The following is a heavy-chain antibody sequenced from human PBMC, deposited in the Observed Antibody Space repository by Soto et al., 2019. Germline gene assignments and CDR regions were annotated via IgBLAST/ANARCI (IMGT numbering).Heavy chain of an antibody. CDR1: GYSFTTYW. J-gene: IGHJ4*02. CDR2: IYPGDSYT. D-gene: IGHD2-2*01. Sequence: PGESLKISCRGSGYSFTTYWIGWVRQMPGKGLEWMGIIYPGDSYTRYNPSFQGQVTISADKSISTAYLQWSSLKASDTAMYYCARHVVGRHQLLSLGYFEYWGQGTLVTVDS. V-gene: IGHV5-51*01. CDR3: ARHVVGRHQLLSLGYFEY.